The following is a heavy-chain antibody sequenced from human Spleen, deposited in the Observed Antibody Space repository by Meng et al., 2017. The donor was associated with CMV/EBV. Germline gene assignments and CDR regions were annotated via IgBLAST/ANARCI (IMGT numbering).Heavy chain of an antibody. CDR3: AREGGDYSFIDY. CDR1: GFTFSSYA. D-gene: IGHD4-11*01. Sequence: CAASGFTFSSYAMHWVRQAPGKGLEWVAVISYDGNNKYYADSVKGRFTISRDNSKNTLYLQMNSLRAEDTAVYYCAREGGDYSFIDYWGQGTLVTVSS. J-gene: IGHJ4*02. V-gene: IGHV3-30*04. CDR2: ISYDGNNK.